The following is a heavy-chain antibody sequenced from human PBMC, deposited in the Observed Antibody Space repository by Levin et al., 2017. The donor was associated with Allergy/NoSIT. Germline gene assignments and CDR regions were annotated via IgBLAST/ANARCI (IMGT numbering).Heavy chain of an antibody. CDR2: ISGSGGAGNT. J-gene: IGHJ4*02. Sequence: GGSLRLSCSASGFTFSDYAMSWVRQAPGKGLEWVSAISGSGGAGNTYYADTVKGRFTISRDNSKNTVYLQMNSLRAADTAIYYCAKDGGYCSGGNGVFCYYFDAWGLGTLFTLSS. CDR1: GFTFSDYA. D-gene: IGHD2-15*01. V-gene: IGHV3-23*01. CDR3: AKDGGYCSGGNGVFCYYFDA.